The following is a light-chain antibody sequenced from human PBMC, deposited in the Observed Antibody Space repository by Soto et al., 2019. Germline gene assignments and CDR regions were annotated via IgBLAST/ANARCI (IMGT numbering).Light chain of an antibody. Sequence: QSVLTQSSSASASLGSSVKLTCTLNSGHSNNIIAWHQQQPGKAPRYLMKLERSGNYTKGSGAPDRFSGSSSGADRYLTFSIHRSEDEDDYYCQTWDSNTHSPFGGGTKLTVL. CDR2: LERSGNY. CDR3: QTWDSNTHSP. J-gene: IGLJ2*01. CDR1: SGHSNNI. V-gene: IGLV4-60*03.